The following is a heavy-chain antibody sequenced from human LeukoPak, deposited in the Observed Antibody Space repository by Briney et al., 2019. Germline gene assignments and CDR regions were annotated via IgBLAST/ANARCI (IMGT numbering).Heavy chain of an antibody. CDR3: ARGKAGYSSSPDDY. CDR2: ISSSSSYI. D-gene: IGHD6-13*01. Sequence: PGGSLRLSCAASGFTFSNYWMHWVRQAPGKGLEWVSSISSSSSYIYYADSVKGRFTISRDNAKNSLYLQMNSLRAEDTAVYYCARGKAGYSSSPDDYWGQGTLVTVSS. V-gene: IGHV3-21*01. J-gene: IGHJ4*02. CDR1: GFTFSNYW.